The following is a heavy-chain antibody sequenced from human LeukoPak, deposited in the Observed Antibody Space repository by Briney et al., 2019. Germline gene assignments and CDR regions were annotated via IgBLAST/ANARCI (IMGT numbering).Heavy chain of an antibody. D-gene: IGHD6-13*01. CDR3: ARLQTNLYSSSWYDAFDI. Sequence: SVKVSCTASGGTFSSYAISWVRQAPGQGLEWMGGIIPILGTANYAQKFQGRVTITADESTSTAYMELSSLRSEDTAVYYCARLQTNLYSSSWYDAFDIWGQGTMVTVSS. V-gene: IGHV1-69*13. J-gene: IGHJ3*02. CDR2: IIPILGTA. CDR1: GGTFSSYA.